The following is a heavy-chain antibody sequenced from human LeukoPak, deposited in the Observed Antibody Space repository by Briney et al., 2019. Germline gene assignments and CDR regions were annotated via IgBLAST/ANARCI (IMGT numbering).Heavy chain of an antibody. V-gene: IGHV7-4-1*01. CDR1: GYTFTSYA. CDR3: ARDSFGVVIMSYYYYGMDV. CDR2: INTNTGNP. D-gene: IGHD3-3*01. Sequence: ASVKVSCKASGYTFTSYAMNWVRQAPGQGLEWVGWINTNTGNPTYAQGFTGRFVFSLDTSVSTAYLQICSLKAEDTAVYYCARDSFGVVIMSYYYYGMDVWGQGTTVTVSS. J-gene: IGHJ6*02.